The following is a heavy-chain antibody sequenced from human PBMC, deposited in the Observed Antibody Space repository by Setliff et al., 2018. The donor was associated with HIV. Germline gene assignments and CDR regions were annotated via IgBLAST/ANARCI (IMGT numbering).Heavy chain of an antibody. CDR1: EFRFSNYW. J-gene: IGHJ6*02. CDR2: IGQDGSEK. Sequence: GGSLRLSCVASEFRFSNYWMAWVRQAPGKGLEWVANIGQDGSEKNYVDSVKGRFTISRDNAKSSMYLQMNSLRAEDTAIYYCARKFRPGHGVDVWGQGTTVTVSS. V-gene: IGHV3-7*01. CDR3: ARKFRPGHGVDV. D-gene: IGHD3-10*01.